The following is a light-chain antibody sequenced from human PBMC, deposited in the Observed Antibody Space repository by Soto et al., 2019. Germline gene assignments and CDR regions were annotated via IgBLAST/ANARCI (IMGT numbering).Light chain of an antibody. Sequence: EIVLTQSPATLSLSPGERATLSCRASQSVGSYLAWYQQKPGQAPRLLIYDASNRDTGIPARFSGSGSGTDFTITISSLAPEDFAVYDCQHRSHWPPRLTFGGGTKVEIK. J-gene: IGKJ4*01. CDR2: DAS. CDR3: QHRSHWPPRLT. V-gene: IGKV3-11*01. CDR1: QSVGSY.